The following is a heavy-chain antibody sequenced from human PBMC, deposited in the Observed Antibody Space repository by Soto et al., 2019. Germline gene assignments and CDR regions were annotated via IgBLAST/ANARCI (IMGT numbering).Heavy chain of an antibody. Sequence: EVQLLEAGGGLVQPGGSLRLSCAASGFTFSSYAMSWVRQAPGKGLEWVSAISGSGGSTYYADSVKGRFTISRDNSKNTLYLQMNSLRAEDTAVYYCAKHYDCWSGYLDYWGQGTLVTVSS. CDR3: AKHYDCWSGYLDY. CDR1: GFTFSSYA. D-gene: IGHD3-3*01. J-gene: IGHJ4*02. V-gene: IGHV3-23*01. CDR2: ISGSGGST.